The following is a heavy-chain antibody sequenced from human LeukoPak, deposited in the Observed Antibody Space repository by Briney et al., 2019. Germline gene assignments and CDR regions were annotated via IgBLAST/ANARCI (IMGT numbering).Heavy chain of an antibody. CDR3: ARVRSSYYLDY. D-gene: IGHD6-13*01. Sequence: GGSLRLSCAAPGFTFSSYAMSWVRQAPGKGLEWVSAISGSGGSTYYADSVKGRFTISRDNAENSLYLQMNSLRDEDTAVYYCARVRSSYYLDYWGQGTLLTVSS. CDR2: ISGSGGST. CDR1: GFTFSSYA. J-gene: IGHJ4*02. V-gene: IGHV3-23*01.